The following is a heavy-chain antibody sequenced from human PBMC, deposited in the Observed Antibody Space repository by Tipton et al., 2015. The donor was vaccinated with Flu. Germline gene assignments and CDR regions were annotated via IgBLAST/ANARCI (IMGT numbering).Heavy chain of an antibody. D-gene: IGHD6-13*01. CDR3: KREMEAATRASK. V-gene: IGHV4-4*07. Sequence: GLVKPSETLSLTCAVSGGSISSYYWSWIRQPAGKGLEWIGRIYSSGSTNYNPSLKSRVTMSIDTSKNRFSLNLNSVTVADTAIYYCKREMEAATRASKWGQGVLVTVSS. CDR2: IYSSGST. CDR1: GGSISSYY. J-gene: IGHJ4*02.